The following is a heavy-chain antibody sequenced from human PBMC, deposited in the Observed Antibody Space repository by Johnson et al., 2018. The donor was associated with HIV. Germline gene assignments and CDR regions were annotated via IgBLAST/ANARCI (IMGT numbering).Heavy chain of an antibody. CDR2: ISFDGNNK. Sequence: VQLVESGGGVVQPGRSLRLSCAASGFTFSSYAMHWVRQAPGKGLEWVAVISFDGNNKHYADSVRGRFTVSRDNSKNTLSVQMNNLKPEDTAVYYCAKDFFVAEETVTVTDDAFDIWGQGTMVTVSS. CDR1: GFTFSSYA. D-gene: IGHD4-17*01. V-gene: IGHV3-30-3*01. J-gene: IGHJ3*02. CDR3: AKDFFVAEETVTVTDDAFDI.